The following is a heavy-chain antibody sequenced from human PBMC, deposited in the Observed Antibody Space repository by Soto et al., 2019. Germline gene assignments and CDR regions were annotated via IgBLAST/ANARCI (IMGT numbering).Heavy chain of an antibody. CDR1: GFTFSSYA. J-gene: IGHJ4*02. V-gene: IGHV3-23*01. CDR3: ANPDLSSTSLAPVDY. CDR2: ISGSGGST. Sequence: EVQLLESGGGLVQPGGSLRLSCAASGFTFSSYAMSWVRQAPGKGLEWVSAISGSGGSTYYADSVKGRFTISRDNSKNTLYLQMNSLRAEDTAVYYCANPDLSSTSLAPVDYWGQGTLVTVSS. D-gene: IGHD2-2*01.